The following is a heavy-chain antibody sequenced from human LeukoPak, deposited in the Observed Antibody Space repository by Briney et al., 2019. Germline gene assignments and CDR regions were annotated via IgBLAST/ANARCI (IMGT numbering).Heavy chain of an antibody. V-gene: IGHV3-74*01. CDR3: ARGTAITAGIDF. Sequence: PGGSLRLSCTASGFAFSTYWMFWVRQAPGKGLVWVSQINPEGASTTHGDPAKGRFTASRDNAKNALHLQMNSLRVDDTAVYYCARGTAITAGIDFWGQGTLVTVSS. CDR2: INPEGAST. CDR1: GFAFSTYW. D-gene: IGHD6-19*01. J-gene: IGHJ4*02.